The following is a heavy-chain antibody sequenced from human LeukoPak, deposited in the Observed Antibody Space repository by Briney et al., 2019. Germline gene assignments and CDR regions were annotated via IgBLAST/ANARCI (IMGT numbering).Heavy chain of an antibody. CDR3: ARRDIVVVVSASDY. V-gene: IGHV3-23*01. CDR1: GFTFSDYV. Sequence: GGSLTLSCAASGFTFSDYVMIWVRQAPGKGLEWVSGITASGDRTFYGDSVRGRFTMSRDNSQNTVYLQMNSLRVDDTAVYYCARRDIVVVVSASDYWGQGTLVTVSS. D-gene: IGHD2-15*01. CDR2: ITASGDRT. J-gene: IGHJ4*02.